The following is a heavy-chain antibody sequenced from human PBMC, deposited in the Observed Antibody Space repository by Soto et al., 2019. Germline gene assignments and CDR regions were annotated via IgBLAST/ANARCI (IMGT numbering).Heavy chain of an antibody. V-gene: IGHV4-30-4*08. Sequence: SLTFTVSGAPISGGDHHSSWVRQAPGKGLEWVGYIYYSGSTYYTPSVKRRLDISLDVSRNQFYLRLKSVTASDTAVYFCARVGYGVHELSYWGQGMLVTVSS. CDR2: IYYSGST. CDR3: ARVGYGVHELSY. CDR1: GAPISGGDHH. D-gene: IGHD4-17*01. J-gene: IGHJ4*02.